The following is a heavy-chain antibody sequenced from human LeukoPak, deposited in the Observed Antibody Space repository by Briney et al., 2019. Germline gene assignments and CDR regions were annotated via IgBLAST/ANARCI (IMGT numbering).Heavy chain of an antibody. D-gene: IGHD3-10*01. Sequence: GGSLRLSCAASGFTFSSFAMSWVRQVPGKGLEWVSGISGNGATTHHADSVKGRFTISRDNSKNTLYLQMNSLRAEDTAVYYCAKWKYGSDFGYFDYWGQGALVTVSS. CDR3: AKWKYGSDFGYFDY. CDR1: GFTFSSFA. CDR2: ISGNGATT. J-gene: IGHJ4*02. V-gene: IGHV3-23*01.